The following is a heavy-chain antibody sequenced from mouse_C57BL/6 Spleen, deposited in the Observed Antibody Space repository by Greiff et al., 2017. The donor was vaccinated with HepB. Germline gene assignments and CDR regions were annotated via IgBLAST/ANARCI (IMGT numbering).Heavy chain of an antibody. J-gene: IGHJ3*01. CDR1: GYTFTDYN. V-gene: IGHV1-18*01. D-gene: IGHD2-4*01. CDR2: INPNNGGT. Sequence: VQLQQSGPELVKPGASVKIPCKASGYTFTDYNMDWVKQSHGKSLEWIGDINPNNGGTIYNQKFKGKATLTVDKSSSTAYMELRSLTSEDTAVYYCARRAFYDYDSAWFAYWGQGTLVTVSA. CDR3: ARRAFYDYDSAWFAY.